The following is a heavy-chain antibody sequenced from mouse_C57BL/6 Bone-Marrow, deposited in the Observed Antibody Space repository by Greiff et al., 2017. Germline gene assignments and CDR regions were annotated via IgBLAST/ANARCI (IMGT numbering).Heavy chain of an antibody. CDR3: TREGGYGNLDY. V-gene: IGHV1-15*01. CDR2: IDPETGGT. Sequence: VQLQESGAELVRPGASVTLSCKASGYTFTDYEMHWVKQTPVHGLEWIGAIDPETGGTAYNQKFKGKAILTADKSSSTAYMERRSLTSEDSAVYDCTREGGYGNLDYWGQGTTLTVSS. CDR1: GYTFTDYE. D-gene: IGHD2-1*01. J-gene: IGHJ2*01.